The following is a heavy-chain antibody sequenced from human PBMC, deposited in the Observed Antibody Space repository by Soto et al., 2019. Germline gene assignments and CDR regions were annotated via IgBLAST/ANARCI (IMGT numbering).Heavy chain of an antibody. CDR1: GLTFSNFA. Sequence: GGSMRLSCEVSGLTFSNFAMSWVRQAPGKGLEWASAIGGSSGTTFYADSVKGRFTISKDYAKNMLYLQMNSLRAEDTAVYYCAKFKGFNWNYVFDYWGQGVPVTV. D-gene: IGHD1-7*01. V-gene: IGHV3-23*01. J-gene: IGHJ4*02. CDR3: AKFKGFNWNYVFDY. CDR2: IGGSSGTT.